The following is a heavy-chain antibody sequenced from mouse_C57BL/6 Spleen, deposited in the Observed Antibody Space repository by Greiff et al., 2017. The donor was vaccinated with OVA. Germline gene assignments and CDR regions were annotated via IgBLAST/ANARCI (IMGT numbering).Heavy chain of an antibody. D-gene: IGHD2-4*01. CDR1: GFTFTDYY. V-gene: IGHV7-3*01. J-gene: IGHJ1*03. CDR3: ARCHYDYDWYFDV. CDR2: IRNKANGYTT. Sequence: EVKLVESGGGLVQPGGSLSLSCAASGFTFTDYYMSWVRQPPGKALEWLGFIRNKANGYTTEYSASVKGRFTISRDNSQSILYLQMNALRAEDSATYYCARCHYDYDWYFDVWGTGTTVTVSS.